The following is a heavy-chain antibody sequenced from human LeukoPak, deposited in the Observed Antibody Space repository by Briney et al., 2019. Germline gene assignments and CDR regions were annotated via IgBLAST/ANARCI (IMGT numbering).Heavy chain of an antibody. CDR3: ARVPWPVVTRHLDF. CDR2: ISGGGGIM. J-gene: IGHJ4*02. Sequence: GGSLRLSCAASGFTFSNYFMSWIRQAPGKGLEWLSYISGGGGIMSYADSVKGRFTISSDNAKNSLYLQLNSLRAEDTAVYFCARVPWPVVTRHLDFWGQGTMVTVSS. D-gene: IGHD2-15*01. V-gene: IGHV3-11*01. CDR1: GFTFSNYF.